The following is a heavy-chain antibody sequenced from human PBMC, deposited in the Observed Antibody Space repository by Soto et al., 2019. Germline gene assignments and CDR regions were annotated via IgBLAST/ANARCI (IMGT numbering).Heavy chain of an antibody. CDR2: IWYDGSNK. D-gene: IGHD6-13*01. J-gene: IGHJ6*02. Sequence: QVQLVESGGGVVQPGRSLRLSCAASGFTFSSYGMHWVRQAPGKGLEWVAVIWYDGSNKYYADSVKGRFTISRDNSKNTLYLQMNSLRAEDTAVYYCARDQDSSSWXRKGDYYYGMDVWGQGTTVTVSS. CDR3: ARDQDSSSWXRKGDYYYGMDV. V-gene: IGHV3-33*01. CDR1: GFTFSSYG.